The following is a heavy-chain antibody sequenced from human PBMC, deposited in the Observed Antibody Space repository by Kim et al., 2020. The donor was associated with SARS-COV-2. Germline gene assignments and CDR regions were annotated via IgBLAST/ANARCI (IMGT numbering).Heavy chain of an antibody. J-gene: IGHJ4*02. V-gene: IGHV1-69*01. CDR3: ARVGDSSGYYFDY. D-gene: IGHD3-22*01. Sequence: YAPKSQGRVTITAYQSTSPAYMELSSLRSEDTAVYYCARVGDSSGYYFDYWGQGTLVTVSS.